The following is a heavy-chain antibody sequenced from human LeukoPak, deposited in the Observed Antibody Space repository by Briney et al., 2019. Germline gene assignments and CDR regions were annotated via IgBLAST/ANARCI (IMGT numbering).Heavy chain of an antibody. Sequence: GGSLRLSCAASGFTFSSYAMSWVRQAPGKGLEWVSAISGSGGSTYYADSVKGRFTISRDNSKNTLYLQMNSLRAEDTAEYYCAKDRKQWKAEYFQHWGQGTLVTVSS. D-gene: IGHD6-19*01. V-gene: IGHV3-23*01. CDR2: ISGSGGST. J-gene: IGHJ1*01. CDR3: AKDRKQWKAEYFQH. CDR1: GFTFSSYA.